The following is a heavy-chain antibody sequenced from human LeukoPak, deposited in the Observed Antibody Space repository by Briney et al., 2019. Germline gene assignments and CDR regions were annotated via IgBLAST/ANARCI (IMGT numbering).Heavy chain of an antibody. J-gene: IGHJ4*02. D-gene: IGHD1-20*01. V-gene: IGHV3-74*01. CDR1: EFIFSSYW. CDR2: INKDGIST. CDR3: ARGGSNWNDFDY. Sequence: GGSLRLSCAVSEFIFSSYWMHWVRQPPGKGLVYIACINKDGISTSYADSVKGRFTISRDNAKNTLYLQMNSLRAEDTAVYYCARGGSNWNDFDYWGQGTLVTVSS.